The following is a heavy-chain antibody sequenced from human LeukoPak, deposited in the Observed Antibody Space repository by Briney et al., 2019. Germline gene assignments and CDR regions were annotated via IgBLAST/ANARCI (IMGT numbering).Heavy chain of an antibody. CDR1: GVSFNSFY. V-gene: IGHV3-48*02. J-gene: IGHJ4*02. Sequence: PGGSLRLSCTVSGVSFNSFYMNWVRQAPGKGLEWILYIDTQSQTVYYADSMRGRFTISRDNAKNSLYLQINSLRDEDTALYYCAGGGDSGWAIDNWGQGTLVIVSS. CDR2: IDTQSQTV. D-gene: IGHD6-19*01. CDR3: AGGGDSGWAIDN.